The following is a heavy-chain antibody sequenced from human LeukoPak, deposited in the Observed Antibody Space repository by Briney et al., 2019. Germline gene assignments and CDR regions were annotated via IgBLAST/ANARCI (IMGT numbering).Heavy chain of an antibody. CDR1: GGSISSYY. D-gene: IGHD2-2*02. J-gene: IGHJ6*03. CDR2: IYTSGST. CDR3: ARQIPSHHYYYYYYYMDV. Sequence: SETLSLTCTVSGGSISSYYWSWLRQPPGKGLEWIGYIYTSGSTNYIPSLKSRVTISVDTSKNQFSLKLSSVTAADTAVYYCARQIPSHHYYYYYYYMDVWGKGTTVTVSS. V-gene: IGHV4-4*09.